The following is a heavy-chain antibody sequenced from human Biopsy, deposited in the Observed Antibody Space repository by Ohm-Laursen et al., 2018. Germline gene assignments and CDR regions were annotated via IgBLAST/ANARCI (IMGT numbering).Heavy chain of an antibody. CDR2: MGHNGST. CDR3: ARWEVGYSANDLRFDY. CDR1: GGSFSGSY. V-gene: IGHV4-34*01. D-gene: IGHD5-12*01. J-gene: IGHJ4*02. Sequence: SETLSLTCAVYGGSFSGSYWTWIRKPPGKGLEWLGEMGHNGSTNHKPSLKSRITISMDTSKNQFSLKMTSVTAADTAVYYCARWEVGYSANDLRFDYWGQGTLVTVSS.